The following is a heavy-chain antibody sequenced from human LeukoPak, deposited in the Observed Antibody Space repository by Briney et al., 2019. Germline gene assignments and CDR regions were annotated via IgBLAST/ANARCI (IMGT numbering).Heavy chain of an antibody. V-gene: IGHV3-30*02. CDR2: IRYDGSNK. Sequence: GGSLRLSCAASGFTFSSYGMHWVRQAPGKGLEWGAFIRYDGSNKYYADSVKGRFTISRDNSKNTLYLQMNSLRAEDTAVYYCAKADSSGWLTTLDYWGQGTLVTVSS. CDR3: AKADSSGWLTTLDY. J-gene: IGHJ4*02. D-gene: IGHD6-19*01. CDR1: GFTFSSYG.